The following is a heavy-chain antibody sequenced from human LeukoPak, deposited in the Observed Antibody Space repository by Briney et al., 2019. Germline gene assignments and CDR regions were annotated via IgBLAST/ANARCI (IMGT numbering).Heavy chain of an antibody. Sequence: PGGSLRLSCVTSGFSLSSYWMHWVRQAPGTGPVLVSYIDNDGTHTTYADSVRGRFTVSRDNAKNTLYLQMTGLRAEDTAVYYCTRGGFNHNMDVWGKGTTVTVSS. V-gene: IGHV3-74*01. CDR1: GFSLSSYW. CDR2: IDNDGTHT. CDR3: TRGGFNHNMDV. J-gene: IGHJ6*03.